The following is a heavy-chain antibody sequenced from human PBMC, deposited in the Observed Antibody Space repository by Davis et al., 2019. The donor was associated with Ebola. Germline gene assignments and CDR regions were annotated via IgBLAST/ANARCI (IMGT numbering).Heavy chain of an antibody. CDR1: GLTLSNYA. J-gene: IGHJ4*02. D-gene: IGHD6-19*01. Sequence: PGGSLRLSCAASGLTLSNYAMSWVRQPPGKGLDCVSHISISGGTTYYADSVKGRFTISRDNSKNTLYLQMNRLRAEDTAVYYCAKDGSATPFASWGQGALVTVSS. V-gene: IGHV3-23*01. CDR3: AKDGSATPFAS. CDR2: ISISGGTT.